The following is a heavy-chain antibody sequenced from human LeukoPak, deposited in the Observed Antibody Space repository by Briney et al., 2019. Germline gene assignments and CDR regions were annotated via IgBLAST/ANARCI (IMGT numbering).Heavy chain of an antibody. Sequence: NPSETLSLTCAVYGGSFSGYYWSWIRQPPGKGLEWIGEINHSGSTNYNPSLKSRVTISVDTSKNQFSLKQSSVTAADTAVYYCARVVAAVADNWFDPWGQGTLVTVSS. CDR3: ARVVAAVADNWFDP. J-gene: IGHJ5*02. CDR2: INHSGST. D-gene: IGHD6-19*01. V-gene: IGHV4-34*01. CDR1: GGSFSGYY.